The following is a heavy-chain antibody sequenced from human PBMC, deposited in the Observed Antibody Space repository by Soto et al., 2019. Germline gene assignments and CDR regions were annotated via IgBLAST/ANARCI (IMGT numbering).Heavy chain of an antibody. V-gene: IGHV4-4*02. Sequence: QVQLQESGPGLVKPSGTLSLTCAVSGDSISSPKWWTWLRQPPGKGLEWIGDLLHSGTTNYNPSPKXXVPLSVDKPQNQFSLKLTSVTAADTATYYCAYSSGWYRHDVWGQGTSVTVSS. CDR1: GDSISSPKW. CDR3: AYSSGWYRHDV. D-gene: IGHD6-19*01. J-gene: IGHJ3*01. CDR2: LLHSGTT.